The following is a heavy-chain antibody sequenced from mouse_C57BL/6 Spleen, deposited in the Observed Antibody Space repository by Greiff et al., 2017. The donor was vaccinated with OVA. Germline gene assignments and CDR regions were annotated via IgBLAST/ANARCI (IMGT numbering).Heavy chain of an antibody. V-gene: IGHV5-17*01. CDR3: ARGDLRDWYFDV. Sequence: EVHLVESGGGLVKPGGSLKLSCAASGFTFSDYGMHWVRQAPEKGLEWVAYISSGSSTIYYADTVKGRFTITRDNAKNTLFLQMTSLRSEDTAMYYCARGDLRDWYFDVWGTGTTVTVSS. CDR1: GFTFSDYG. J-gene: IGHJ1*03. CDR2: ISSGSSTI.